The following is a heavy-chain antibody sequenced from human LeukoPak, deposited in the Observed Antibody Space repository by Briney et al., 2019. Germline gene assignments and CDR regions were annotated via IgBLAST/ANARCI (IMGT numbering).Heavy chain of an antibody. Sequence: GGSLRLSCAASGFTFSSSAMNWVRQAPGKGLEWVAFIRYDGSNKYYADSVKGRFTISRDNSKNTLYLQMNSLRAEDTAVYYCAKDLLSYYYDSSGYCPVDYWGQGTLVTVSS. CDR3: AKDLLSYYYDSSGYCPVDY. CDR1: GFTFSSSA. V-gene: IGHV3-30*02. CDR2: IRYDGSNK. D-gene: IGHD3-22*01. J-gene: IGHJ4*02.